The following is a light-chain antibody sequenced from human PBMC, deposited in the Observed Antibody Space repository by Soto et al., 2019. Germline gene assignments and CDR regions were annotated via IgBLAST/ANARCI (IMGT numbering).Light chain of an antibody. J-gene: IGKJ1*01. V-gene: IGKV3-20*01. Sequence: VLTQSPGTLSLSLGDRATLSCRASQTVDHAYVAWYQQRPGKAPSLLIYGASTRATDVPERFSGSGSGTDFTLTISRLEPEDSAVYYCQQYGNSPWTFGQGTKVEIK. CDR1: QTVDHAY. CDR3: QQYGNSPWT. CDR2: GAS.